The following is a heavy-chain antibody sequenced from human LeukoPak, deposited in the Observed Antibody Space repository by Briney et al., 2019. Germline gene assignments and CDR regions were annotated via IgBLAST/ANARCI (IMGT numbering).Heavy chain of an antibody. J-gene: IGHJ4*02. D-gene: IGHD5-24*01. Sequence: SVKVSCKASVGTFSSYAISWVRQAPGQGLEWMGGIIPIFGTANYAQKFQGRVTITADESTSTAYMELSSLRSEDTAVYYCARWRDGYNFGGSYYFDYWGQGTLVTVSS. CDR3: ARWRDGYNFGGSYYFDY. CDR2: IIPIFGTA. CDR1: VGTFSSYA. V-gene: IGHV1-69*13.